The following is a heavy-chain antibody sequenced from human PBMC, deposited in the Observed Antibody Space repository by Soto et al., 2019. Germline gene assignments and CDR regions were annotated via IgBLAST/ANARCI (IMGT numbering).Heavy chain of an antibody. CDR1: GFTFSSYS. Sequence: GGSLRLSCAASGFTFSSYSMNWVRQAPGKGLEWVSSISSSSSYIYYADSVKGRFTISRDNAKNSLYLQMNSLRAEDTAVYYCARGPDIVVVVAAIFAFDIWGQGTMVTV. CDR2: ISSSSSYI. D-gene: IGHD2-15*01. CDR3: ARGPDIVVVVAAIFAFDI. V-gene: IGHV3-21*01. J-gene: IGHJ3*02.